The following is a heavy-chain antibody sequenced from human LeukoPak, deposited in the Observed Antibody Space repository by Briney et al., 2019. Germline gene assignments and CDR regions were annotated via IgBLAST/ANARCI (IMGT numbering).Heavy chain of an antibody. D-gene: IGHD3-10*01. J-gene: IGHJ4*02. CDR1: GFTFSTHG. V-gene: IGHV3-30*02. CDR2: IRYDESDK. Sequence: GGSLRLSCAASGFTFSTHGMHWVRQAPGKGLEWVAFIRYDESDKYYADTVKGRFTISRDNSKKTLYLQMNNLRVEDTAVYRRWFDAYWGQGTLVTVSS. CDR3: WFDAY.